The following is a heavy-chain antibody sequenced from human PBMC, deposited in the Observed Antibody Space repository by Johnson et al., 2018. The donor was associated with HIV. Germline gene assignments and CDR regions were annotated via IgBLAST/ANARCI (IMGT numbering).Heavy chain of an antibody. D-gene: IGHD6-6*01. CDR1: GFTFSSYW. J-gene: IGHJ3*02. V-gene: IGHV3-23*04. Sequence: VQLVESGGGLVQPGGSLRLSCAASGFTFSSYWMSWIRQAPGKGLEWVSYISSSGGSTYYADSVKGRFTISRDNSKNTLYLQMNSLRAEDTAVYYCAKDRDSSSPNDAFDIWGQGTMVTVSS. CDR2: ISSSGGST. CDR3: AKDRDSSSPNDAFDI.